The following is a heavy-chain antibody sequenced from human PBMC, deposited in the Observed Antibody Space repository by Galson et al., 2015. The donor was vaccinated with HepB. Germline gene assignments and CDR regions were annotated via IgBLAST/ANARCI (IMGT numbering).Heavy chain of an antibody. D-gene: IGHD4-23*01. CDR2: ISYDGSNK. CDR1: GFTFSSYA. V-gene: IGHV3-30-3*01. CDR3: ARDDYGGNSGPLDY. J-gene: IGHJ4*02. Sequence: SLRLSCAASGFTFSSYAVHWVRQAPGKGLEWVAVISYDGSNKYYADSVKGRFTISRDNSKNTLYLQMNSLRAEDTAVYYCARDDYGGNSGPLDYWGQGTLVTVSS.